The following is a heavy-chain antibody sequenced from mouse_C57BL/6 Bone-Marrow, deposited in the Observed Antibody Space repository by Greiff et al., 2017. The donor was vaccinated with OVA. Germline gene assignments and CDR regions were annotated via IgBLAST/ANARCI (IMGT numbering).Heavy chain of an antibody. CDR2: IDPETGGT. CDR3: TRRGFAY. CDR1: GYTFTDYE. V-gene: IGHV1-15*01. Sequence: QVQLKESGAELVRPGASVTLSCKASGYTFTDYEMHWVKQTPVHGLEWIGAIDPETGGTAYNQKFKGKAILTADKSSSTAYMELRSLTSEGSTVYYCTRRGFAYWGQGTLVTVSA. J-gene: IGHJ3*01.